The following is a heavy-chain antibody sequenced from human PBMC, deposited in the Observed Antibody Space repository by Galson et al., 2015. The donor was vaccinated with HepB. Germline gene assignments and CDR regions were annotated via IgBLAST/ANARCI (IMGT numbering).Heavy chain of an antibody. CDR2: IKQDGSEK. CDR1: GFTFSRYW. Sequence: SLRLSCAASGFTFSRYWMSWVRQAPGKGLEWVANIKQDGSEKYYVGSVKGRFTISRDNAKNSLYLQMNSLRAEDTAVYYCARERGGDYWYSRLDSWGQGTLVTVSS. J-gene: IGHJ4*02. CDR3: ARERGGDYWYSRLDS. D-gene: IGHD2-21*02. V-gene: IGHV3-7*01.